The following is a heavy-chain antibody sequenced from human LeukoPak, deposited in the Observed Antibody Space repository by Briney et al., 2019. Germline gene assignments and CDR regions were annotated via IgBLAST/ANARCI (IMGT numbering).Heavy chain of an antibody. J-gene: IGHJ4*02. CDR1: GGSVSSGSYY. D-gene: IGHD6-13*01. Sequence: PSETLSFTCTVSGGSVSSGSYYWSWIRQPPGKGLEWIGYIYYSGSTNYNPSLKSRVTISVDTSKNQFSLKLSSVTAADTAVYYCARGPGIAAAGPGSWGQGTLVTVSS. V-gene: IGHV4-61*01. CDR3: ARGPGIAAAGPGS. CDR2: IYYSGST.